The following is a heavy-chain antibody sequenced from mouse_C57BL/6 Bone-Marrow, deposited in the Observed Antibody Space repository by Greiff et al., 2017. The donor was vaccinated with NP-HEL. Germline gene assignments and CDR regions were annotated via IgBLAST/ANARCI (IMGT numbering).Heavy chain of an antibody. CDR2: INPDSSTI. J-gene: IGHJ1*03. CDR1: GIDFSRYW. D-gene: IGHD1-1*01. CDR3: ARGRSYGSSYDWYFDV. Sequence: EVKVIESGGGLVQPGGSLKLSCAASGIDFSRYWMSWVRRAPGKGLEWIGEINPDSSTINYAPSLKDKFIISRDNAKNTLYLQMSKVRSEDTALYYCARGRSYGSSYDWYFDVWGTGTTVTVSS. V-gene: IGHV4-1*01.